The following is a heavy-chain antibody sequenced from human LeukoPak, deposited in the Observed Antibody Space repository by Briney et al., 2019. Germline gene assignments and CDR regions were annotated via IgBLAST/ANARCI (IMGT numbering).Heavy chain of an antibody. Sequence: SQTLSLICAVYGGSFRGYYWSWIRQPPGKGLESLGFIYYIGSTNYTPSLKSRHTISIDTSTNQFSMKLGSVTAADTAVYYCARHSGAGTGFVYWGQGTLVTVSS. CDR1: GGSFRGYY. J-gene: IGHJ4*02. V-gene: IGHV4-59*08. CDR2: IYYIGST. D-gene: IGHD6-19*01. CDR3: ARHSGAGTGFVY.